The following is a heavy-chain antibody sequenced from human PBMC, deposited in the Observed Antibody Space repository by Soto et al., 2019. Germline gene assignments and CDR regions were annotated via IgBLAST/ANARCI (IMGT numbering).Heavy chain of an antibody. J-gene: IGHJ4*02. Sequence: NPSETLSLTCAVSGYSISSGYYWGWIRQPPGKGLEWIGSIYHSGSTYYNPSLKSRVTISVDTSKNQFSLKLSSVTAADTAVYYCARDYSNYPLDYWGQGTLVTVSS. CDR2: IYHSGST. CDR1: GYSISSGYY. CDR3: ARDYSNYPLDY. D-gene: IGHD4-4*01. V-gene: IGHV4-38-2*02.